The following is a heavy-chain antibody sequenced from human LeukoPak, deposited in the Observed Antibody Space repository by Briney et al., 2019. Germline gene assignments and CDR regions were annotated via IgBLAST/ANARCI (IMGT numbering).Heavy chain of an antibody. CDR3: ARHVRDTSGYYYRPYVDY. D-gene: IGHD3-22*01. J-gene: IGHJ4*02. V-gene: IGHV4-39*01. CDR1: GGSISSNSYS. CDR2: MYYSGST. Sequence: SEALSLTCTVSGGSISSNSYSWGWIRQSPGRGLEWIGSMYYSGSTYYNPSLQSRVTISVDTSENQFSLRLSSVTAADTAVYYCARHVRDTSGYYYRPYVDYWGQGTLVTVSS.